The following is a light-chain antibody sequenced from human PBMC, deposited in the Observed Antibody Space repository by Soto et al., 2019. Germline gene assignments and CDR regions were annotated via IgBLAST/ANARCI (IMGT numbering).Light chain of an antibody. J-gene: IGKJ5*01. CDR2: GAS. CDR3: QQYNKWPQT. V-gene: IGKV3-15*01. Sequence: EIVMTQSPATLSVSPGERATLSCRASQSVASDLAWYQHKPGQAPRLLTHGASTRATGIPARFSGVGSGTEFTPTISSLQSEDFAVYYCQQYNKWPQTFGQGTRLEIK. CDR1: QSVASD.